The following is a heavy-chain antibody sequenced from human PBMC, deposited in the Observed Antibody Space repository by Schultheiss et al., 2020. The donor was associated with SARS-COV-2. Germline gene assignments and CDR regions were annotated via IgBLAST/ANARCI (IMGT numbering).Heavy chain of an antibody. CDR1: GGSISSNY. J-gene: IGHJ4*02. V-gene: IGHV4-59*12. CDR2: IYYSGST. CDR3: ARGLANYDTSDLFDY. Sequence: SQTLSLTCIVSGGSISSNYWSWIRQHPGKGLEWIGYIYYSGSTYYNPSLKSRVTISVDTSKNQFSLHLSSVTPEDTAVYYCARGLANYDTSDLFDYWGQGTMVTVSS. D-gene: IGHD3-22*01.